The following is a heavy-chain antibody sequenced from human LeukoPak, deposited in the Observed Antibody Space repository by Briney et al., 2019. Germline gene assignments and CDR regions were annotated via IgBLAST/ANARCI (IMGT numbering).Heavy chain of an antibody. CDR3: ARARLRYFDFYYGMDV. CDR2: INPSGGSR. J-gene: IGHJ6*02. CDR1: VYTFTSDY. Sequence: ASVKVSCKASVYTFTSDYMHWVRQAPGQGPEWRGIINPSGGSRSYAQKFQGRVTMTRDTSTSTVYMELSSLRSEDTAVYYCARARLRYFDFYYGMDVWGQGTTVTVSS. D-gene: IGHD3-9*01. V-gene: IGHV1-46*01.